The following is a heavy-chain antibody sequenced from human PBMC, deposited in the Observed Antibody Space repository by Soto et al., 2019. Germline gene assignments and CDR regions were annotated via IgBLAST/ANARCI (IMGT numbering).Heavy chain of an antibody. V-gene: IGHV4-59*01. J-gene: IGHJ4*02. Sequence: SETLSLTCTVSGGSISSYYWSWIRQPPGKGLEWIGYIYYSGSTNYNPSLKSRVTISVDTSKNQFSLKLSSVTAADAAVYYCARVYCSGGNCYSQFDYRGQGTLVTVSS. D-gene: IGHD2-15*01. CDR1: GGSISSYY. CDR3: ARVYCSGGNCYSQFDY. CDR2: IYYSGST.